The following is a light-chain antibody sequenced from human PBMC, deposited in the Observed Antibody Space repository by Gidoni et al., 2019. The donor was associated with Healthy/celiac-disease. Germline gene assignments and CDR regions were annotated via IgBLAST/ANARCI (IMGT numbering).Light chain of an antibody. CDR1: QSVLYSSNNTNY. J-gene: IGKJ2*01. CDR2: WAS. CDR3: QQYDSTPMYT. V-gene: IGKV4-1*01. Sequence: DIVLTQSPDSLAVSLGERATINCKSSQSVLYSSNNTNYLAWYQQKPGQPPKLLIYWASTRESGVPDRLSSSGSGTDFTLTISSLQAEDVAVYYCQQYDSTPMYTFGQGTKLEIK.